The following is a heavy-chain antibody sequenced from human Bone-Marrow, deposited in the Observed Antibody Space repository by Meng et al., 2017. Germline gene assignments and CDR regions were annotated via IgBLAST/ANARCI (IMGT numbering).Heavy chain of an antibody. V-gene: IGHV4-34*01. CDR3: ARGPTTMAHDFDY. CDR1: GGSFSDYY. D-gene: IGHD4-11*01. Sequence: QVQLQNWGAGRLKPSETLSLTCVVSGGSFSDYYWSWIRQPPGKGLEWIGEINHSGSTNYNPSLESRATISVDTSQNNLSLKLSSVTAADSAVYYCARGPTTMAHDFDYWGQGTLVTVSS. CDR2: INHSGST. J-gene: IGHJ4*02.